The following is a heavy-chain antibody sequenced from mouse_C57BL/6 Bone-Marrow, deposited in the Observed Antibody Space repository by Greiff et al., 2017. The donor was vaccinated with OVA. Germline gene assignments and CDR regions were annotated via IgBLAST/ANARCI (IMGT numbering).Heavy chain of an antibody. CDR2: IWTGGGT. CDR1: GFSLTSYA. V-gene: IGHV2-9-1*01. CDR3: ARNWSWYYGSWYFDV. Sequence: QVQLQQSGPGLVAPSQSLSITCTVSGFSLTSYAISWVRQPPGKGLEWLGVIWTGGGTNYNSALKSRLSISKDNSKSQVFLKMNSLQTDDTARYYCARNWSWYYGSWYFDVWGTGTTVTVSS. D-gene: IGHD1-1*01. J-gene: IGHJ1*03.